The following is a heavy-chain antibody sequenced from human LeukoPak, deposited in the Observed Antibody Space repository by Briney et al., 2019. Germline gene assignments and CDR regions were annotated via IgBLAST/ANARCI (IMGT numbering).Heavy chain of an antibody. CDR3: AGRAARFFDY. D-gene: IGHD6-25*01. CDR2: IFYSGSS. CDR1: GDSLNSYY. J-gene: IGHJ4*02. Sequence: SSETLSLTCTVSGDSLNSYYWSWIRQPPGEGLQWIGYIFYSGSSNYNASLRSRVAISVDTSKNQFSLKLTSVTAADTAVYYCAGRAARFFDYWGPGILVTVSS. V-gene: IGHV4-59*01.